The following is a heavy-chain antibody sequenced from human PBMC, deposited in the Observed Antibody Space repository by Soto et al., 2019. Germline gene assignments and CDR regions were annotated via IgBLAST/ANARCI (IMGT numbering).Heavy chain of an antibody. J-gene: IGHJ2*01. V-gene: IGHV3-9*01. CDR3: AKDAGAGTGWYFDL. Sequence: GGSLRLSCAASGFTFDDYAMHWVRQTPGKGLEWVSGISWNSGSVGYADSVKGRFTISRDNAKNSLYLQMNSLRADDTALYYCAKDAGAGTGWYFDLWGRGTLVTVSS. CDR1: GFTFDDYA. CDR2: ISWNSGSV. D-gene: IGHD6-19*01.